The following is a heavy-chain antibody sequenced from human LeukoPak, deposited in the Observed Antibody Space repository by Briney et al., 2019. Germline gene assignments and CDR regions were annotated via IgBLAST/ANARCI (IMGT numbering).Heavy chain of an antibody. V-gene: IGHV3-48*01. CDR1: GFTFSSYS. D-gene: IGHD2-2*02. CDR3: AREGDCSSTSCYIGAFDI. CDR2: ISSSSSTI. Sequence: GGSLRLSCAASGFTFSSYSMNWVRQAPGKGLEWVSYISSSSSTIYYADSVKGRFTISRDNAKNSLYLQMNSLRAEDTAVYYCAREGDCSSTSCYIGAFDIWGQGTMVTVSS. J-gene: IGHJ3*02.